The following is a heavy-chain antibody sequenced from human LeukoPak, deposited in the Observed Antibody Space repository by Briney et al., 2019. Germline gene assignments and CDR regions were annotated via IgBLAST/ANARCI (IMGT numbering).Heavy chain of an antibody. V-gene: IGHV3-33*08. Sequence: GGSLRLSCAASGFTFSSYAMSWVRQAPGKGLEWVAVIWYDGSNKYYADSVKGRFTISRDNSKNTLYLQMNSLRAEDTAVYYCAREPYSSSSRLNWFDPWGQGTLVTVSS. D-gene: IGHD6-6*01. CDR2: IWYDGSNK. J-gene: IGHJ5*02. CDR3: AREPYSSSSRLNWFDP. CDR1: GFTFSSYA.